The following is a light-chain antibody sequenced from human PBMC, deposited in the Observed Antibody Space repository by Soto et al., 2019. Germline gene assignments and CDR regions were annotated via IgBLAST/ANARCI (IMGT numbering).Light chain of an antibody. V-gene: IGKV1-17*01. Sequence: QMNQSPSSVSASVGDRVTITCRASQAIRNDLGWYQQKPGKAPRLLIYAISTLHSGVPSRISGSGSGTEFTLTISSLQPDDFATYYCQQYTSYPWTFGQGTNVAIK. J-gene: IGKJ1*01. CDR1: QAIRND. CDR2: AIS. CDR3: QQYTSYPWT.